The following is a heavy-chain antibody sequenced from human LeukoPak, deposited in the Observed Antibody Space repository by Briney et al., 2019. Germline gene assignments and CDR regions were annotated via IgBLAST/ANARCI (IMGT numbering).Heavy chain of an antibody. Sequence: PGGSLRLSCAASGFTVSSNYMSWVRQAPGKGLKWVSVIYSGGNTYYADSVKGRFTISRDNSKNTVYLQMNSLRAEDTAVYYCASPPYSSDWFHAFDIWGQGTMVTVSS. CDR3: ASPPYSSDWFHAFDI. CDR1: GFTVSSNY. CDR2: IYSGGNT. J-gene: IGHJ3*02. V-gene: IGHV3-53*01. D-gene: IGHD6-19*01.